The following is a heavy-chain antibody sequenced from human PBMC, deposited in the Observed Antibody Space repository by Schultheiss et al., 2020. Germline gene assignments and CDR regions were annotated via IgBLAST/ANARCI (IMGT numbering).Heavy chain of an antibody. J-gene: IGHJ4*02. D-gene: IGHD2-2*01. CDR3: ARGRFCLRSSTSFYGANEIDY. CDR1: GFTVSSNY. V-gene: IGHV3-53*01. Sequence: CGSLRLSCAASGFTVSSNYMSWVRQAPGKGLEWVSVIYSGGSTYYADSVKGRFTISRDNSKNTLYLQMNSLRAEDTAVYYCARGRFCLRSSTSFYGANEIDYWGQGTLVTVSS. CDR2: IYSGGST.